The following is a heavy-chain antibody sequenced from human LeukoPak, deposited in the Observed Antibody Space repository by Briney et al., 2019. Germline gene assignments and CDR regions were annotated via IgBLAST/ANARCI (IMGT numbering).Heavy chain of an antibody. D-gene: IGHD1-14*01. Sequence: GESLKISCKGSGYNFTSYWISWVRQMPGKGLEWMGRIDPSDSYTNYSPSFQGHVTISADKSITTAYLQWSSLKASDTAMYYCARRGRKGVESMGAFDIWGQGTMVTVSS. J-gene: IGHJ3*02. CDR2: IDPSDSYT. CDR1: GYNFTSYW. V-gene: IGHV5-10-1*01. CDR3: ARRGRKGVESMGAFDI.